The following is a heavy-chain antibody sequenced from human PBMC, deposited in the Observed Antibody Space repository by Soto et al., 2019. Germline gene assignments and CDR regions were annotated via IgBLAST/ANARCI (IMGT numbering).Heavy chain of an antibody. D-gene: IGHD2-2*01. J-gene: IGHJ4*02. CDR2: IRSKSNDYAT. Sequence: LRLSCAGSGFTFSGPAIHWVRQASGKGLEWVGRIRSKSNDYATSYATSVKGRFTISRDDSKNTAYLQMDRLETEDTAVYYCTVGVVVKAATDYWGQGTLVTVSS. V-gene: IGHV3-73*01. CDR1: GFTFSGPA. CDR3: TVGVVVKAATDY.